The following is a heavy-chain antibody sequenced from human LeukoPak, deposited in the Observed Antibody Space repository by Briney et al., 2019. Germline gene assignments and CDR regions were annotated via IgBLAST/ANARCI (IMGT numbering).Heavy chain of an antibody. CDR1: GFTFSSYS. Sequence: PGGSLRLSCAASGFTFSSYSMNWVRQAPGKGLEWVSSISSSSSYIYYVDSVKGRFTISRHNAKNSLYLQMNSLRAEDTAVYYCARDLDFWSGYYNWFDPWGQGTLVTVSS. D-gene: IGHD3-3*01. V-gene: IGHV3-21*01. CDR3: ARDLDFWSGYYNWFDP. CDR2: ISSSSSYI. J-gene: IGHJ5*02.